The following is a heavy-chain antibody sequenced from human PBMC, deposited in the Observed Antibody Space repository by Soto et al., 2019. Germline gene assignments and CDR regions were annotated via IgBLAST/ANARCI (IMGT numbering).Heavy chain of an antibody. J-gene: IGHJ4*02. Sequence: ASVKVSCEASGYTCTGNFLHWLRQAPGQGLEWMGLLNANSGDTDCVQKFQGRITMTRDTSISTAYMELSGLRSDDTAVYYCVREGSASYQYYFDYWGQGTLVTVSS. D-gene: IGHD2-15*01. CDR1: GYTCTGNF. CDR3: VREGSASYQYYFDY. V-gene: IGHV1-2*02. CDR2: LNANSGDT.